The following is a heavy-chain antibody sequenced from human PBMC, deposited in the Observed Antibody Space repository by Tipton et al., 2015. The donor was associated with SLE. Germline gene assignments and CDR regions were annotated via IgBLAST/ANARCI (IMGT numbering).Heavy chain of an antibody. D-gene: IGHD3-10*01. Sequence: RSLRLSCAASGFNFSSYAMHWVRQAPGKGLEWVAVISYDGSNKYYADSVKGRFTISRDNAKRSLYLQMNSLRAEDTAVYYCARDSLGSENYYNGAFDVWGQGTVVSVSS. CDR3: ARDSLGSENYYNGAFDV. CDR2: ISYDGSNK. J-gene: IGHJ3*01. V-gene: IGHV3-30*04. CDR1: GFNFSSYA.